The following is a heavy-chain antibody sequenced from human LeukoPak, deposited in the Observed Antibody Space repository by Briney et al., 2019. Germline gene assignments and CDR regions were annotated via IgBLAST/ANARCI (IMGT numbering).Heavy chain of an antibody. CDR1: GFTFSSYA. Sequence: GGSLRLSCAASGFTFSSYAMGWVRQAPGKGLEWVSAISGSGGGTYYADSVKGRFTISRDNSKNTLYLQMNSLRAEDTAVYYCAKDQWDIVVVPAAIPDAFDIWGQGTMVTVSS. CDR3: AKDQWDIVVVPAAIPDAFDI. CDR2: ISGSGGGT. D-gene: IGHD2-2*01. J-gene: IGHJ3*02. V-gene: IGHV3-23*01.